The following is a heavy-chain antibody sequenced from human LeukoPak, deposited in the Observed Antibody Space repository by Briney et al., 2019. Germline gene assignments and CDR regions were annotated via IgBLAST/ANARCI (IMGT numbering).Heavy chain of an antibody. CDR3: ARGRQDVTMIVVVMTAVSYYLDV. D-gene: IGHD3-22*01. Sequence: PSETLSLTCAVYGGSFSGYFWNWIRQPPGKGLEWIGEINHSGSTHHNPSLKSRVTISVDTSKNQFSLKLSSVTAADTAVYYCARGRQDVTMIVVVMTAVSYYLDVWGKGTTVTVS. V-gene: IGHV4-34*01. CDR2: INHSGST. CDR1: GGSFSGYF. J-gene: IGHJ6*03.